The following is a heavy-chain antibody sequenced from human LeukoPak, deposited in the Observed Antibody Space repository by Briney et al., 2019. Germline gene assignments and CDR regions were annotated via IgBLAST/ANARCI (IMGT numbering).Heavy chain of an antibody. Sequence: SETLSLTCTVSGGSISSSSYYWGWIRQPPGKGLEWIGSIYYSGSTYYNPSLKSRVTISVDTSRNQFSLKLRSVTAADTGVYYCARGYSGSSEPFDYWGQGTLVTVSS. D-gene: IGHD6-6*01. CDR1: GGSISSSSYY. V-gene: IGHV4-39*07. CDR3: ARGYSGSSEPFDY. CDR2: IYYSGST. J-gene: IGHJ4*02.